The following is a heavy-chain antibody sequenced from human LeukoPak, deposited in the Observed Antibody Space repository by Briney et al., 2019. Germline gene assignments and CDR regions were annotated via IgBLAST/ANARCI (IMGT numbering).Heavy chain of an antibody. Sequence: PSETLSLTCTVSGGSISSYYWSWIRQPPGKGLEWIGYIYYSGSTNYNPSLKSRVTISVDTSKNQFSLKLSSVTAADTAVYYCARDLNRYGMDVWGQGTTATVSS. CDR2: IYYSGST. CDR1: GGSISSYY. V-gene: IGHV4-59*01. J-gene: IGHJ6*02. D-gene: IGHD2/OR15-2a*01. CDR3: ARDLNRYGMDV.